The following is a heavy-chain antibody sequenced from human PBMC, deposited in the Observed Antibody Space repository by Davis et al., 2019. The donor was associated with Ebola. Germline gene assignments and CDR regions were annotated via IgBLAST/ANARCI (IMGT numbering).Heavy chain of an antibody. CDR2: IYYSGNT. CDR1: GDSMTSHY. Sequence: PSETLSLTCTVSGDSMTSHYWSWIRQPPGKGLEYIGYIYYSGNTNYNPSLKSRVTISIDTSKKQFSLKLSSVTAADTAMYYCARIRRNYGDYLKDAFDIWGQGTMVTVSS. D-gene: IGHD4-17*01. CDR3: ARIRRNYGDYLKDAFDI. V-gene: IGHV4-59*11. J-gene: IGHJ3*02.